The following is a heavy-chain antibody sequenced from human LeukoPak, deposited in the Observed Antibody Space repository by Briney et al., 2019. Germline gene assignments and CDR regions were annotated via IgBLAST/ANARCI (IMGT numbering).Heavy chain of an antibody. CDR3: ATGTVVTNTY. V-gene: IGHV3-48*01. J-gene: IGHJ4*02. CDR2: ISSSSSTI. D-gene: IGHD4-23*01. Sequence: GGSLRLSCAASGFTFSSYSMNWVRQAPGKGLEWVSYISSSSSTIYYADSVKGRFTISRDNAKNSLYLQMNSLRAEDTAVYYCATGTVVTNTYWGQGTLVTVSS. CDR1: GFTFSSYS.